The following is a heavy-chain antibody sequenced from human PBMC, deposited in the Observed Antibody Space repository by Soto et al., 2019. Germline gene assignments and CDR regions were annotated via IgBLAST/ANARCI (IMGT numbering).Heavy chain of an antibody. Sequence: EVQLLQSGGDLVQPGGSLRVSCVASGFSFSNFAMSWVRQAPGKGLEWVSGIRGSGAESHYADSLRGRFTVSRDNPKNTVYLEMHSLNVGDTAVYYCARSEGEGGVVWFDTWGQGTLVTVSS. D-gene: IGHD1-26*01. CDR2: IRGSGAES. CDR1: GFSFSNFA. J-gene: IGHJ5*02. V-gene: IGHV3-23*01. CDR3: ARSEGEGGVVWFDT.